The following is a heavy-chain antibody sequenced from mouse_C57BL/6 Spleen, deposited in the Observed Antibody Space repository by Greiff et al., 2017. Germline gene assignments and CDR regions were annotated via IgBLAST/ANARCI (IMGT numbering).Heavy chain of an antibody. V-gene: IGHV1-80*01. D-gene: IGHD1-1*01. Sequence: QVHVKQSGAELVKPGASVKISCKASGYAFSSYWMNWVKQRPGKGLEWIGQIYPGDGDTNYNGKFKGKATLTADKSSSTAYMQLSSLTSEDSAVYFCARLRDYYGFAYWGQGTLVTVSA. CDR3: ARLRDYYGFAY. CDR1: GYAFSSYW. CDR2: IYPGDGDT. J-gene: IGHJ3*01.